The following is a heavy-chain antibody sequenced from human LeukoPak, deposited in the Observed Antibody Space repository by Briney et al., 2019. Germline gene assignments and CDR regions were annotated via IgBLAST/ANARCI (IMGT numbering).Heavy chain of an antibody. CDR2: IRSKAYGGTT. J-gene: IGHJ4*02. V-gene: IGHV3-49*04. D-gene: IGHD6-19*01. CDR1: RFTFGDYA. CDR3: TRPVAGYYFEY. Sequence: GGSLRLSCTTSRFTFGDYAMSWVRQAPGKGLEWLGFIRSKAYGGTTDYAASVKGRITISRDDSKSILYLQMNGLKTEDTAVYYCTRPVAGYYFEYWGQGTLVTVSS.